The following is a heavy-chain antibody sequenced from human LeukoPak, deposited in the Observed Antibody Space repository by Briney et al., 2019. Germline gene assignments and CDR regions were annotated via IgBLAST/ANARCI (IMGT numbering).Heavy chain of an antibody. Sequence: PGGSLRLSCAASGFTFSSYAMSWIRQPPGKGLEWVSAISGSGGSTYYADSVKRRFTISKDNSKNTLYLQINSLTAETTAEYCGAKGAIWFGEVFDYWGQGTLVTVSS. V-gene: IGHV3-23*01. J-gene: IGHJ4*02. D-gene: IGHD3-10*01. CDR2: ISGSGGST. CDR3: AKGAIWFGEVFDY. CDR1: GFTFSSYA.